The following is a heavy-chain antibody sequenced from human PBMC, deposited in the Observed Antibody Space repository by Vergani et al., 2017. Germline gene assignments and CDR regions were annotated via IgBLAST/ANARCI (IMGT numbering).Heavy chain of an antibody. V-gene: IGHV1-69*01. D-gene: IGHD3-22*01. CDR2: IIPIFGTA. J-gene: IGHJ6*02. Sequence: QVQLVQSGAEVKKPGSSVEVSCKASGGTFSSYAISWVRQAPGQGLEWMGGIIPIFGTANYAQKFQGRVTITADESTSTAYMELSSLRSEDTAVYYCASPSADSSGYYRGSYYYYGMDVWGQGTTVTVSS. CDR1: GGTFSSYA. CDR3: ASPSADSSGYYRGSYYYYGMDV.